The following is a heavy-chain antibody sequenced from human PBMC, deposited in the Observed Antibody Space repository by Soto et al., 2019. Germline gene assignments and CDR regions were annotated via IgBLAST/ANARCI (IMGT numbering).Heavy chain of an antibody. CDR2: ISYDGSNK. D-gene: IGHD3-16*01. CDR3: AKGRKFDIMITFGGVYH. Sequence: QVQLVESGGGLVKPGGSLRLSCAASGFTFSDYYMSWIRQAPGKGLEWVAVISYDGSNKYYADSVKGRFTISRDNSKNTLYLQMNSLRAEDTAVYYCAKGRKFDIMITFGGVYHWGQGTLVTVSS. J-gene: IGHJ4*02. V-gene: IGHV3-30*18. CDR1: GFTFSDYY.